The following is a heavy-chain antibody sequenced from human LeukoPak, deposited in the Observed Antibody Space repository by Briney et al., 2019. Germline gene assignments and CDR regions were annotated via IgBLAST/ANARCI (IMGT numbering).Heavy chain of an antibody. CDR1: GFTFSNYA. D-gene: IGHD4-17*01. CDR2: ISYDGSNK. CDR3: ARGGDTYGDYFFNVEDY. Sequence: GGSLRLSCAASGFTFSNYAMHWVRQAPGKGLEWLAIISYDGSNKYYADSVKGRFTISRDNSKNTLYLQMNSLRAEDTAVYYCARGGDTYGDYFFNVEDYWGQGTLVTVSS. J-gene: IGHJ4*02. V-gene: IGHV3-30*04.